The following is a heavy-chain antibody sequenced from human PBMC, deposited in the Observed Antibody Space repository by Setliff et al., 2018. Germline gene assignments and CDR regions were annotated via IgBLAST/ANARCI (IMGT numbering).Heavy chain of an antibody. CDR2: INHRGST. V-gene: IGHV4-34*01. CDR1: GDSFSDYY. D-gene: IGHD2-2*01. J-gene: IGHJ2*01. Sequence: SETLSLTCAVYGDSFSDYYWCWIRQPPGKGLEWIEEINHRGSTNYSPSLGSRVTISVDTSKNQFSLKLSSVTAADTAVYYCARAVPRGATPDYWYFDLWGRGTLVTVSS. CDR3: ARAVPRGATPDYWYFDL.